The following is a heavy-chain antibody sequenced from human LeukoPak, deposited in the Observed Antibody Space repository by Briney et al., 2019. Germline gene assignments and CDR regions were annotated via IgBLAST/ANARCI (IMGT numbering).Heavy chain of an antibody. D-gene: IGHD6-6*01. J-gene: IGHJ1*01. CDR3: ARGGIAARLRSEYFQH. Sequence: PSETLSLTCAVYGGSFSGYYWSWIRQPPGKGLEWIGEINHSGSTNYNPSLKSRVTISVDTSENQFSLKLSSVTAADTAVYYCARGGIAARLRSEYFQHWGQGTLVTVSS. CDR2: INHSGST. V-gene: IGHV4-34*01. CDR1: GGSFSGYY.